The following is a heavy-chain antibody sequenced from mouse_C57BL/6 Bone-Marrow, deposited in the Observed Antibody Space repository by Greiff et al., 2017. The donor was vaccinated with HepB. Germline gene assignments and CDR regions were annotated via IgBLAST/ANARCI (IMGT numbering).Heavy chain of an antibody. J-gene: IGHJ4*01. V-gene: IGHV2-9-1*01. CDR1: GFSLTSYA. CDR2: IWTGGGT. CDR3: ARNYYGSSSYYYAMDY. D-gene: IGHD1-1*01. Sequence: VKVEESGPGLVAPSQSLSITCTVSGFSLTSYAISWVRQPPGKGLEWLGVIWTGGGTNYNSALKSRLSISKDNSKSQVFLKMNSLQTDDTARYYCARNYYGSSSYYYAMDYWGQGTSVTVSS.